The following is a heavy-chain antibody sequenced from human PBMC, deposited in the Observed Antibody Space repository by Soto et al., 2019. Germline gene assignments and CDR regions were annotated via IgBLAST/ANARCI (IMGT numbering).Heavy chain of an antibody. V-gene: IGHV4-39*01. CDR1: GGSISSSSYY. CDR3: ARQGYYGSGSYYNRYYYYYMDV. D-gene: IGHD3-10*01. CDR2: IYYSGST. Sequence: SSETLSLTCTVSGGSISSSSYYWGWIRQAPGKGLEWIGSIYYSGSTYYNPSLKSRVTISVDTSKNQFSLKLSSVTAADTAVYYCARQGYYGSGSYYNRYYYYYMDVWGKGTTVTVS. J-gene: IGHJ6*03.